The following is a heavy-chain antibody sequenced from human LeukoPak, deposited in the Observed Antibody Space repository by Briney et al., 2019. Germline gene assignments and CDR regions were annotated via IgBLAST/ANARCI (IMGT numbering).Heavy chain of an antibody. Sequence: GGSLRLSCAASGFTFSSYAMHWVRQAPGKGLEWVAVISYDGSNKYYADSVKGRFTISRDKSKNTLYLQMNSLRAEDTAVYYCAREAIVVVPAAMRKYYGMDVWGQGTTVTVSS. CDR2: ISYDGSNK. V-gene: IGHV3-30-3*01. J-gene: IGHJ6*02. CDR3: AREAIVVVPAAMRKYYGMDV. D-gene: IGHD2-2*01. CDR1: GFTFSSYA.